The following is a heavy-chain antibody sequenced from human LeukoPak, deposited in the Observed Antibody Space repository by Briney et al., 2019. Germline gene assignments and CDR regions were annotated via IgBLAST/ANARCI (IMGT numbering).Heavy chain of an antibody. CDR2: IYYSGST. J-gene: IGHJ6*03. CDR1: GGSISSYY. Sequence: PSETLSLTCTVSGGSISSYYWSWIRQPPGKGLEWIGYIYYSGSTNYNPSLKSRVTISVDTSKNQFSLKLSSVTAADTAVYYCARSYYYRSGSYPSYYYYYYMDVWGKGTTVTVSS. V-gene: IGHV4-59*01. D-gene: IGHD3-10*01. CDR3: ARSYYYRSGSYPSYYYYYYMDV.